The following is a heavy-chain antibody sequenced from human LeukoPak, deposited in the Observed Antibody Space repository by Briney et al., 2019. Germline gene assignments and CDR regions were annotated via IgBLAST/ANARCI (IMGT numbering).Heavy chain of an antibody. CDR2: IYHSGST. J-gene: IGHJ3*02. CDR1: GGSISSGGYY. Sequence: SQTLSLTCTVSGGSISSGGYYWSWIRRPPGKGLEWIGYIYHSGSTYYNPSLKSRVTISVDRSKNQFSLKLSSVTAADTAVYYCARVTSYYGSGDAFDIWGQGTMVTVSS. CDR3: ARVTSYYGSGDAFDI. D-gene: IGHD3-10*01. V-gene: IGHV4-30-2*01.